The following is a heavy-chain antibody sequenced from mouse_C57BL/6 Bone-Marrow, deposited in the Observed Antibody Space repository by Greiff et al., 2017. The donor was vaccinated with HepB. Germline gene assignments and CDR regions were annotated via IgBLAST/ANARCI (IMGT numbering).Heavy chain of an antibody. CDR1: GYAFTNYL. V-gene: IGHV1-54*01. CDR2: INPGSGGT. D-gene: IGHD1-1*01. CDR3: ARSAGSSPHWYFDV. J-gene: IGHJ1*03. Sequence: GAELVRPGTSVKVSCKSSGYAFTNYLIEWVKQRPGQGLEWIGVINPGSGGTNYNEKFKGKATLTADKSSSTAYMQLSSLTSEDSAVYFCARSAGSSPHWYFDVWGTGTTVTVSS.